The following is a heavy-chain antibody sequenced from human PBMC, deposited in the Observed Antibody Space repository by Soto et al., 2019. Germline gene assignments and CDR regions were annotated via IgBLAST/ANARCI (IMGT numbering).Heavy chain of an antibody. Sequence: SETLSLTCTVSGGSISSGDYYWSWIRQPPGKGLEWIGYIYYSGSTYYNPSLKSRVTISVDTSKNQFSLKLSSVTAADTAVYYCARVVAATLDAFDIWGQGTMVTVSS. CDR2: IYYSGST. D-gene: IGHD2-15*01. V-gene: IGHV4-30-4*01. CDR1: GGSISSGDYY. CDR3: ARVVAATLDAFDI. J-gene: IGHJ3*02.